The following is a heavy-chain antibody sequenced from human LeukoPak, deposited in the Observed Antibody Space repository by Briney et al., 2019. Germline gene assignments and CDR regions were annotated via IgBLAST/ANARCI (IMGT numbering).Heavy chain of an antibody. J-gene: IGHJ5*02. CDR1: GGFVSRYY. Sequence: SETLSLTCTVSGGFVSRYYWSWIRQPAGRGLEWIGRVYTSGSPNSTHSLKSRVAMSVDTTKNQFSLQLRSVTAADTDVYYCASDLVVVPAAANNCFAPWGQRTLVTVSS. CDR2: VYTSGSP. D-gene: IGHD2-2*01. V-gene: IGHV4-4*07. CDR3: ASDLVVVPAAANNCFAP.